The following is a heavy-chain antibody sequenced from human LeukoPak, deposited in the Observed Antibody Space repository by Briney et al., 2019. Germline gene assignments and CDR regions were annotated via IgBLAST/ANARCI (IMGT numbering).Heavy chain of an antibody. J-gene: IGHJ4*02. V-gene: IGHV4-59*08. CDR2: IHYSGAT. CDR1: GGSINYDY. Sequence: SETLSLTCTVSGGSINYDYWSWIRQSPGKRLEWIGYIHYSGATNYSPSLNSRVTISVDTSKNQFSLKLSSVTAADAALYYCATLRGASTAVFDSWGQGTLVTVSS. D-gene: IGHD2-21*02. CDR3: ATLRGASTAVFDS.